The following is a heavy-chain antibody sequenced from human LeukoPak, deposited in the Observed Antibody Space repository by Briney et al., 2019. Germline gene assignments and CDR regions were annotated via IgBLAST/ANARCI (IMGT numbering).Heavy chain of an antibody. CDR1: GGSISSSSYY. V-gene: IGHV4-39*01. J-gene: IGHJ4*02. D-gene: IGHD4-17*01. CDR3: ARGRGMTTIDY. CDR2: IYDSGST. Sequence: SETLSLTCTVSGGSISSSSYYWGWIRQPPGQGLEWIGSIYDSGSTYYNPSLKSRVTISVDTSKNQFSLKLSSVTAADTAVYYCARGRGMTTIDYWGQGTLVTVSS.